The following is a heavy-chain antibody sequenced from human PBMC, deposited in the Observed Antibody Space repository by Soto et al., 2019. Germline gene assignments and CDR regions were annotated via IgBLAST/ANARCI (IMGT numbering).Heavy chain of an antibody. CDR3: VKGSGNFRPYYFDY. CDR1: GVTFRNYV. V-gene: IGHV3-23*01. Sequence: PGGSLRLSCTAPGVTFRNYVMSWVRPVPGKGLEWVSAINGNGDGTYYADSVKGRFTISRDNSKNTLYLQMSSLRAEDTALYFCVKGSGNFRPYYFDYWGQGTPVTVSS. J-gene: IGHJ4*02. D-gene: IGHD3-3*01. CDR2: INGNGDGT.